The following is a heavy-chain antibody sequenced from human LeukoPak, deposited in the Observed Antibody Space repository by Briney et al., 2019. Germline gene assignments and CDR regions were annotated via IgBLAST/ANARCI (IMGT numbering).Heavy chain of an antibody. Sequence: SETLSLTCTVSGGSISGYYWSWIRQPPGKGLEWIGYIYYSGSTTYNPSLKSRVTISVDTSENQFSLKLSSVTAADTAVYYCARDSRDYGERAFDIWGQGTLATVSS. J-gene: IGHJ3*02. V-gene: IGHV4-59*01. CDR1: GGSISGYY. CDR2: IYYSGST. CDR3: ARDSRDYGERAFDI. D-gene: IGHD4-17*01.